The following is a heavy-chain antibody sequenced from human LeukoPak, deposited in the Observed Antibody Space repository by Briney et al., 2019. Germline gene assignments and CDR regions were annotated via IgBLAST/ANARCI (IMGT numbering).Heavy chain of an antibody. J-gene: IGHJ4*02. CDR2: INGYGSST. CDR1: GFTFISYW. D-gene: IGHD5-24*01. V-gene: IGHV3-74*01. Sequence: QPGGSLRLSCAASGFTFISYWMHWVRQAPEKGLVWVSRINGYGSSTDFADSVKGRFTISRDNAKNSLYLQMNSLRAEDTAVYYCARDEGGGDGYNLRYWGQGTLVTVSS. CDR3: ARDEGGGDGYNLRY.